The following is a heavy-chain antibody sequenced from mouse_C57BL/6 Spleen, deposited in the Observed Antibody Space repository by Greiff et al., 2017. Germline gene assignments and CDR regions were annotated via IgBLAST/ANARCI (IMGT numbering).Heavy chain of an antibody. CDR1: GYTFTSYW. Sequence: QVQLQQPGAELVMPGASVKLSCKASGYTFTSYWMHWVKQRPGQGLAWIGEIDPSDSYTNYNQKFKGKSTLTVDKSSSTAYMQLSSLTSEDSAVYYCARSSSYGYWYFDVWGTGTTVTVSS. CDR3: ARSSSYGYWYFDV. CDR2: IDPSDSYT. J-gene: IGHJ1*03. V-gene: IGHV1-69*01. D-gene: IGHD1-1*01.